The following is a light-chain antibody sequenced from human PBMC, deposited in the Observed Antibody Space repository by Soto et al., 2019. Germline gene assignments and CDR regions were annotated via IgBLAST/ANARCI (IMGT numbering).Light chain of an antibody. CDR3: LQYGSSPYT. CDR2: DAS. V-gene: IGKV3-20*01. J-gene: IGKJ2*01. Sequence: IQLTQSAGTLSLSTWGRATLSCRASQSVSSNYLAWYQQKPGQAPRLLIYDASTRATGIPARFSGSGSGTDFTLTISRLEPEDFAVFYCLQYGSSPYTFGQGTKVDIK. CDR1: QSVSSNY.